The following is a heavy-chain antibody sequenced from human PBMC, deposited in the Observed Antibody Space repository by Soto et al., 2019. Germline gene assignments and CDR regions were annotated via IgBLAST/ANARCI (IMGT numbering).Heavy chain of an antibody. CDR1: GGSISSGGYS. CDR3: ARDLGSSGWYNWFDP. CDR2: IYHSGST. J-gene: IGHJ5*02. D-gene: IGHD6-19*01. V-gene: IGHV4-30-2*01. Sequence: SETLSLTCAVSGGSISSGGYSWSWIRQPPGKGLEWIGYIYHSGSTYYNPSLKSRVTISVDRSKNQFSLKLSSVTAADTAVYYCARDLGSSGWYNWFDPWGQGTLVTVSS.